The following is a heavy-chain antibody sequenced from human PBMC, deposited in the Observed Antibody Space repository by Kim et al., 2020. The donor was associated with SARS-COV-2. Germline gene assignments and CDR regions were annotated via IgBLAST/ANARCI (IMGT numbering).Heavy chain of an antibody. Sequence: SPSFQGQITISADKSISTAYLQWSSLKASDTAMYYCARGGRREADNFDYWGQGTLVTVSS. CDR3: ARGGRREADNFDY. J-gene: IGHJ4*02. D-gene: IGHD2-15*01. V-gene: IGHV5-51*01.